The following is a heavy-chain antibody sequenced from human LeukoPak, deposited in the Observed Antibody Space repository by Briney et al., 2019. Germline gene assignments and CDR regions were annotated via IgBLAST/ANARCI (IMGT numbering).Heavy chain of an antibody. CDR1: GFTFSSYA. CDR2: ISGSGGST. Sequence: PGGSLRLSCAASGFTFSSYAMSWVRQAPGRGLEWVSAISGSGGSTYYADSVKGRFTISRDNSKNTLYLQMNSLRAEDTAVYYCAKDLGVVIKTIFDYWGQGTPVTVSS. J-gene: IGHJ4*02. V-gene: IGHV3-23*01. CDR3: AKDLGVVIKTIFDY. D-gene: IGHD3-22*01.